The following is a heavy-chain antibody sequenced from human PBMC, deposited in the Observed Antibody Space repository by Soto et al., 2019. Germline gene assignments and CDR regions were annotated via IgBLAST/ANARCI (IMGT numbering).Heavy chain of an antibody. CDR1: GGSISNYY. CDR2: FYHSGTT. Sequence: QVQVQESGPGLVKPSETLSLTCTVSGGSISNYYWSWIRQSPGKGLEWIANFYHSGTTNYNLSLKGRVSISIDSSKNQVSLRLKSVTAADTAVYYCARGGYRTLAWFDPWGQGTLVTVSS. V-gene: IGHV4-59*01. D-gene: IGHD5-18*01. CDR3: ARGGYRTLAWFDP. J-gene: IGHJ5*02.